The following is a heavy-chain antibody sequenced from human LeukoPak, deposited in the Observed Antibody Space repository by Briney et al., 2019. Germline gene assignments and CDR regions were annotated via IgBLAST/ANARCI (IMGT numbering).Heavy chain of an antibody. CDR2: IKPDGSEK. CDR1: GFTFTTYW. V-gene: IGHV3-7*01. CDR3: ARGQLADSY. J-gene: IGHJ4*02. Sequence: GGSLRLSCAASGFTFTTYWMSWIRQTPGKGLEWVAKIKPDGSEKSYVDSVKGRFTISRDNAKNSVFLQMDSPRVEDTALYYCARGQLADSYWGQGALVTVSS. D-gene: IGHD3-22*01.